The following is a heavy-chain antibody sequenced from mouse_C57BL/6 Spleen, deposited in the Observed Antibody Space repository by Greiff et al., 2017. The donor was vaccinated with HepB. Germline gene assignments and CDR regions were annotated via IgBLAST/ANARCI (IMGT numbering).Heavy chain of an antibody. D-gene: IGHD1-1*01. Sequence: VKLMESGAELARPGASVKMSCKASGYTFTSYTMHWVKQRPGQGLEWIGYLNPSSGYTKYNQKFKDKATLTADKSSSTAYIQLSSLTSEDYAVYYCASYYYGRCDGFADWGQGTLVTVAA. CDR3: ASYYYGRCDGFAD. CDR1: GYTFTSYT. J-gene: IGHJ3*01. CDR2: LNPSSGYT. V-gene: IGHV1-4*01.